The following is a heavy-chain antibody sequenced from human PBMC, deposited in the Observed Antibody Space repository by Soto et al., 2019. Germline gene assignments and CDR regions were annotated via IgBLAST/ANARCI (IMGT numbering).Heavy chain of an antibody. CDR2: IYCSGST. D-gene: IGHD3-3*01. V-gene: IGHV4-61*01. Sequence: SETLSLTCTVSGGSISSSSYYWSWIRQPPGKGLEWIGYIYCSGSTNYNPSLKSRVTISVDTSKNQFSLKLSSVTAADTAVYYCARDLENYDFWSGHRKPYYMDVWGKGTTVTVSS. CDR1: GGSISSSSYY. J-gene: IGHJ6*03. CDR3: ARDLENYDFWSGHRKPYYMDV.